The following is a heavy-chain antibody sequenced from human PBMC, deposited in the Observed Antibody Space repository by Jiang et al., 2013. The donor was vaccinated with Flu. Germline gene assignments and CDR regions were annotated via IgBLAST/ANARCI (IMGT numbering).Heavy chain of an antibody. CDR3: ARHQRTSSGTYLDY. Sequence: ETLSLTCTVSGGSISSYYWSWIRQPPGKGLEWVGYIHYNENTNYNPSLRSRVTISVDTSKNQFSLKLSSVTAADTAVYYCARHQRTSSGTYLDYWGQGTLVTVSS. V-gene: IGHV4-59*08. CDR2: IHYNENT. CDR1: GGSISSYY. J-gene: IGHJ4*02. D-gene: IGHD1-26*01.